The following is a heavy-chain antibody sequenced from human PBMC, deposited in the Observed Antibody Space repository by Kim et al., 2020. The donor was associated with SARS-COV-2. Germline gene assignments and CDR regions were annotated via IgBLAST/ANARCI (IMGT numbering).Heavy chain of an antibody. Sequence: SLRLSCAASGFTFSSYAMVWVRQAPGRGLEWVSAITATGATTYYADSVKGRFTISRDNSKNTLYLQMNSLRAEASAVYYCAKGPAAGTPYYFDSWGQGTL. CDR2: ITATGATT. V-gene: IGHV3-23*01. CDR1: GFTFSSYA. D-gene: IGHD6-13*01. CDR3: AKGPAAGTPYYFDS. J-gene: IGHJ4*02.